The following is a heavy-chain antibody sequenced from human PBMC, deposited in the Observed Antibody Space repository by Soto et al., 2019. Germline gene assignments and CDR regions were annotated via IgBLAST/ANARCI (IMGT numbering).Heavy chain of an antibody. CDR3: AREGSYSAYNFAHGIQLWSFDF. CDR1: GGSINTFY. D-gene: IGHD5-12*01. V-gene: IGHV4-4*07. Sequence: SETLSLTCTVSGGSINTFYWRWVWQPAGKGLEWIGRIFSSGSTSFNPSLESRVAMSVDTSKNHFSLNLISVTAADMAVYYCAREGSYSAYNFAHGIQLWSFDFWGQGALVTVSS. J-gene: IGHJ4*02. CDR2: IFSSGST.